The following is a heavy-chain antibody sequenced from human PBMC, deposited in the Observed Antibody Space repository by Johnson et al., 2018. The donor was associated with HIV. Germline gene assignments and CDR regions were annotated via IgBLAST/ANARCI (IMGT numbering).Heavy chain of an antibody. CDR1: GFTFSSYA. J-gene: IGHJ3*02. D-gene: IGHD5-18*01. CDR2: ISSDGSNK. CDR3: ARLPSGYSRDAFDI. Sequence: VQLVESGGGVVQPGRSLRLSCAASGFTFSSYAMHWVRQAPGKGLEWVAVISSDGSNKYYADSVQGRFTISRDNSKNTLYLQMNSLRPEDTAVYYCARLPSGYSRDAFDIWGQGTMVTVSS. V-gene: IGHV3-30*04.